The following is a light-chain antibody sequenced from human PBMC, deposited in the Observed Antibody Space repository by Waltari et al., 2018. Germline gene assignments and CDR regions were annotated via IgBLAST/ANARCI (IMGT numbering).Light chain of an antibody. CDR3: YSTDSSGNHYV. CDR2: EDS. V-gene: IGLV3-10*01. J-gene: IGLJ1*01. CDR1: ALPKHY. Sequence: SYELTQAPSVSVSPGQTARITCSGDALPKHYAYWYQQKSGQAPVLVNYEDSKRPSWIPGGFSGSSSGTMAPLTISGAQVEDEADYYCYSTDSSGNHYVFGTGTKVTVL.